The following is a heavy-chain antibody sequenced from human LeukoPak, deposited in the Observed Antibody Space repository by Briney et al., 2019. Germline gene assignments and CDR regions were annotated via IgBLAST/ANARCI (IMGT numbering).Heavy chain of an antibody. D-gene: IGHD3-10*01. CDR2: INPNSGGT. CDR3: ARGTKYYYGSGSYIPRDAFDI. V-gene: IGHV1-2*02. J-gene: IGHJ3*02. CDR1: GYTFTGYY. Sequence: ASVKVSCKASGYTFTGYYMHWVRQAPGQGLEWMGWINPNSGGTNYAQKFQGRVTMTRDTSTSTVYMELSSLRSEDTAVYYCARGTKYYYGSGSYIPRDAFDIWGQGTMVTVSS.